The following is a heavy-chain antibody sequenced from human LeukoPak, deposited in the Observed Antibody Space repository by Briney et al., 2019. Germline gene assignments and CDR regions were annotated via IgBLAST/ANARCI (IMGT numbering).Heavy chain of an antibody. V-gene: IGHV1-2*02. CDR1: GYTFTGYY. D-gene: IGHD5-18*01. Sequence: ASVKVSCKASGYTFTGYYMHWVRQAPGQGLEWMGWINCNSGGTNYAQNFQGRVTMTRDTSISTAYMELTILRSDDTAVYYCARIGGSGYTYGTFDYWGQGTLVTVSS. J-gene: IGHJ4*02. CDR3: ARIGGSGYTYGTFDY. CDR2: INCNSGGT.